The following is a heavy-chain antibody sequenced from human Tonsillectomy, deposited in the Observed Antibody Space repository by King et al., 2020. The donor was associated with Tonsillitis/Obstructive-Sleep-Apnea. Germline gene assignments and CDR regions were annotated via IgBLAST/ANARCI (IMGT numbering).Heavy chain of an antibody. CDR3: ARPISYSGYDSYFDY. CDR1: GYSFTSYW. J-gene: IGHJ4*02. CDR2: IDPSDSYT. V-gene: IGHV5-10-1*01. Sequence: QLVKSGAEVKKPGESLRISCKGSGYSFTSYWISWVRQMPGKGLEWMGRIDPSDSYTNYSPSFQGHVTISADKSISTAYLQWSSLKASDTAMYYCARPISYSGYDSYFDYWGQGTLVTVSS. D-gene: IGHD5-12*01.